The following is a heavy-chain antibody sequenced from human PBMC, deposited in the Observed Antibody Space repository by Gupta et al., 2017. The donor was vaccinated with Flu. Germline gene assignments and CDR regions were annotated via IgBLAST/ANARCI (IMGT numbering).Heavy chain of an antibody. D-gene: IGHD3-3*01. Sequence: QITLKESGPTLVKPTQTLTLTCTFSGFSLSTSGVGVGWIRQPPGKALEWLALIYWNDDKRYSPSLKSRLTITKDTSKNQVVLTMTNMDPVDTATYYCAHRHLRPYYDFWSGYFADSDYGMDVWGQGTTVTVSS. CDR3: AHRHLRPYYDFWSGYFADSDYGMDV. CDR2: IYWNDDK. CDR1: GFSLSTSGVG. V-gene: IGHV2-5*01. J-gene: IGHJ6*02.